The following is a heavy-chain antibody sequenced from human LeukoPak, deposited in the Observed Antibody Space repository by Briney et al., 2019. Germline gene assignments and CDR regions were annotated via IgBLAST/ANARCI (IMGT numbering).Heavy chain of an antibody. J-gene: IGHJ6*03. Sequence: ASVKVSCKASGYTFTGYYMHWVRQAPGQGLEWMGWINPNSGGTNYAQKFQGRVTMTRDTSISTAYMELSRLRSDDTAAYYCARDQGGDSSSWPTDMDVWGKGTTVTVSS. CDR1: GYTFTGYY. CDR3: ARDQGGDSSSWPTDMDV. V-gene: IGHV1-2*02. CDR2: INPNSGGT. D-gene: IGHD6-13*01.